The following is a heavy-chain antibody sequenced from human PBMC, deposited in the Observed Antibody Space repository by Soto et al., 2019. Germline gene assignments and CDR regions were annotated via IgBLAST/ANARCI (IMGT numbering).Heavy chain of an antibody. CDR3: ARDAKYYYDSSGYYFEVHPYFDY. V-gene: IGHV3-30-3*01. J-gene: IGHJ4*02. CDR1: GFTFSSYA. CDR2: ISYDGSNK. Sequence: PGGSLRLSCAASGFTFSSYAMHWVRQAPGKGLEWVAVISYDGSNKYYADSVKGRFTISRDNSKNTLYLQMNSLRAEDTAVYYCARDAKYYYDSSGYYFEVHPYFDYWGQGTLVTVSS. D-gene: IGHD3-22*01.